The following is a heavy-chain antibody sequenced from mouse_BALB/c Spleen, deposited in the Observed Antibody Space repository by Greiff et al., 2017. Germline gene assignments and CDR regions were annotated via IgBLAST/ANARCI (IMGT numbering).Heavy chain of an antibody. Sequence: EVQVVESGGGLVKPGGSLKLSCAASGFAFSSYDMSWVRQTPEKRLEWVAYISSGGGSTYYPDTVKGRFTISRDNAKNTLYLQMSSLKSEDTAMYYCARHGDYGNYVSWFAYWGQGTLVTVSA. J-gene: IGHJ3*01. CDR1: GFAFSSYD. CDR3: ARHGDYGNYVSWFAY. CDR2: ISSGGGST. D-gene: IGHD2-1*01. V-gene: IGHV5-12-1*01.